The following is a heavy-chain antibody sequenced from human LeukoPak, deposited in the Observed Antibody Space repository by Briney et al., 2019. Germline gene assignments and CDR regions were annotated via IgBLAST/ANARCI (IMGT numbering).Heavy chain of an antibody. CDR2: LNPSNDVT. D-gene: IGHD4-17*01. CDR3: ARAMVTTSGSFDY. J-gene: IGHJ4*02. V-gene: IGHV1-2*04. Sequence: ASVKVSCKASGYIVNDHYIHWVRQARGQGLEWMGWLNPSNDVTNYVQKFQGSVAMTRDTSISTAYMELTRLRPDDTAMYYCARAMVTTSGSFDYWGQGTLVTGSS. CDR1: GYIVNDHY.